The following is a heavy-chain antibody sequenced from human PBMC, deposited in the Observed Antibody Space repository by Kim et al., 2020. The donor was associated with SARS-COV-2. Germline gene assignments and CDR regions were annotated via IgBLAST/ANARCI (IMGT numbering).Heavy chain of an antibody. CDR2: ISYDGSNE. D-gene: IGHD6-19*01. CDR3: AKGGRGWYYHGYGMDV. V-gene: IGHV3-30*18. CDR1: GFTFSSYG. Sequence: GGSLRLSCAASGFTFSSYGMHWVRQAPGKGLEWVAVISYDGSNEYYADSVKGRFTISRDNSKNTLYLQMNSLRAEDTAVYYCAKGGRGWYYHGYGMDVWVRATTPTVSS. J-gene: IGHJ6*01.